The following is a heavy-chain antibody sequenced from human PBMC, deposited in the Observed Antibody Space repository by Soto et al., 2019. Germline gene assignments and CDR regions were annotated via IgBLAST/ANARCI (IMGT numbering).Heavy chain of an antibody. Sequence: SVKVSCKASGGTVSTSSFVWLRQGPGQGLEWMGGIIPIFTRTNFAQKFQGRVTFSADESTRTTYMELRSLTSEDTAIYYCARDVVRSTAGDSWGQGTLVTVSS. J-gene: IGHJ4*02. V-gene: IGHV1-69*13. CDR1: GGTVSTSS. CDR2: IIPIFTRT. D-gene: IGHD2-15*01. CDR3: ARDVVRSTAGDS.